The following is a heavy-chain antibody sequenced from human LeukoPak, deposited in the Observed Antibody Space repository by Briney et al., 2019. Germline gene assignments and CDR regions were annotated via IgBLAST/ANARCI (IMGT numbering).Heavy chain of an antibody. Sequence: GGSLRLSCAASGFTFSSYSMNWVRQAPGKGLEWVSSISSGSSYIYYADSVKGRFTISRDNAKNSLYLQMNSLRAEDTAVYYCARDRYNWNPAFDYWGQGTLVTVSS. J-gene: IGHJ4*02. CDR2: ISSGSSYI. D-gene: IGHD1-20*01. V-gene: IGHV3-21*01. CDR3: ARDRYNWNPAFDY. CDR1: GFTFSSYS.